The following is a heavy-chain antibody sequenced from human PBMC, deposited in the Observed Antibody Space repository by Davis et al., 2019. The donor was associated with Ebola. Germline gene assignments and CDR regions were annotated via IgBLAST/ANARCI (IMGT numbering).Heavy chain of an antibody. CDR2: INPNSGGT. CDR1: GYTFTGYY. CDR3: ARVTLAVAGPHWGDY. D-gene: IGHD6-19*01. Sequence: ASVKVSCKASGYTFTGYYMHWVRQAPGQGLEWMGWINPNSGGTNYAQKLQGRVTMTTDTSTSTAYMELRSLRSDDTAVYYCARVTLAVAGPHWGDYWGQGTLVTVSS. J-gene: IGHJ4*02. V-gene: IGHV1-2*02.